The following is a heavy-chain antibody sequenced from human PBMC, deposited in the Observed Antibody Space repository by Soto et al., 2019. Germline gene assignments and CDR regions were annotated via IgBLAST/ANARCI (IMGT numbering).Heavy chain of an antibody. CDR1: GFTFSSYG. V-gene: IGHV3-33*01. Sequence: PGGSLRLSWAASGFTFSSYGMHWVRQAPGKGLEWVAVIWYDGSNKYYADSVKGRFTISRDNSKNTLYLQMNSLRAEDTAVYYCARTNSSGFYFDYWGQGTLVTVSS. CDR3: ARTNSSGFYFDY. J-gene: IGHJ4*02. D-gene: IGHD6-19*01. CDR2: IWYDGSNK.